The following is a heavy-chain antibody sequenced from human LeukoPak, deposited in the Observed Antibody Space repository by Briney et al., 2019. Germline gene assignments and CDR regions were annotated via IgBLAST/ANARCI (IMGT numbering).Heavy chain of an antibody. D-gene: IGHD2-8*01. CDR2: IRYDGSNK. CDR3: AKDRVYSSSFYCFDF. V-gene: IGHV3-30*02. CDR1: GFTFSIYG. J-gene: IGHJ4*02. Sequence: PGGSLGLSCAATGFTFSIYGMHWVRQAPGKGLEWVAFIRYDGSNKFYADSVQGRFTISRDNSKNTLYLQMNSLRPEDTAVYYCAKDRVYSSSFYCFDFWGQGARVTVSS.